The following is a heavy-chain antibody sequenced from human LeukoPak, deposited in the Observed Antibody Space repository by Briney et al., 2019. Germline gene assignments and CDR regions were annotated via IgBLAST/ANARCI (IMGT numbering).Heavy chain of an antibody. CDR2: ISYDGSNK. CDR3: AKTFRKGLAVAGDHDY. Sequence: GGSLRLSCAASGFTFSSYGMHWVRQAPGKGLEWVAVISYDGSNKYYADSVKGRFTISRDNSRNTLYLQMNSLRAEDTAVYYCAKTFRKGLAVAGDHDYWGQGTLVTVSS. D-gene: IGHD6-19*01. V-gene: IGHV3-30*18. J-gene: IGHJ4*02. CDR1: GFTFSSYG.